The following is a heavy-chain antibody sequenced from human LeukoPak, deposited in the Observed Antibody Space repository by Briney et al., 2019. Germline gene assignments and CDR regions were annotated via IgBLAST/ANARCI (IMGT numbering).Heavy chain of an antibody. CDR3: GRVAQQWLAEGAFDI. CDR1: GGPVTKTTYY. J-gene: IGHJ3*02. D-gene: IGHD6-19*01. CDR2: VYHGVAT. V-gene: IGHV4-39*01. Sequence: SETLSLTCTVSGGPVTKTTYYWGWIRQSPGKQLEWIGSVYHGVATYYNPSLKSRVTISVDTSKNQFSLNLNSVTAADTAVYYCGRVAQQWLAEGAFDIWGQGAMVTVSS.